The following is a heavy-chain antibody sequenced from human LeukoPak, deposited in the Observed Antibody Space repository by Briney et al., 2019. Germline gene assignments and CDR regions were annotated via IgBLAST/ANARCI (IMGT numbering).Heavy chain of an antibody. J-gene: IGHJ3*02. Sequence: SETLSLTCTVSGGSISSYYWSWIRQPPGKGLEWIGNIYYSGSTYYNPSLKSRVTISVDTSKNQFSLKLSSVTAADTAVYYCARVDIAAAGTEFDIWDQGTMVTVSS. CDR3: ARVDIAAAGTEFDI. CDR1: GGSISSYY. D-gene: IGHD6-13*01. V-gene: IGHV4-59*08. CDR2: IYYSGST.